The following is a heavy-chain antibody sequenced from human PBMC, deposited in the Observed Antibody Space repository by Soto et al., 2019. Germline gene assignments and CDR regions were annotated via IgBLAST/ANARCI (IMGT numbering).Heavy chain of an antibody. Sequence: QLQLQESGPGLVKPSETLSLTCTVSGGSISSSSYYWGWIRQPPGKGLEWIGSIYYRGSTYYNPSLTSRVTLSVDTSKNLFSLKLRSVTAADTAVYYCASHLVGANSDYWGQGTLVTVSS. CDR1: GGSISSSSYY. D-gene: IGHD1-26*01. CDR3: ASHLVGANSDY. CDR2: IYYRGST. J-gene: IGHJ4*02. V-gene: IGHV4-39*01.